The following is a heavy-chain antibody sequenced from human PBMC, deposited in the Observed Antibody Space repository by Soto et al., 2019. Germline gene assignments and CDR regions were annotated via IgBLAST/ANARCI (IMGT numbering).Heavy chain of an antibody. CDR1: GFTFDDYA. D-gene: IGHD4-17*01. Sequence: EVQLVESGGGLVQPGRSLRLSCAASGFTFDDYAMHWVRQAPGKGLEWVSGISWNSGSIGYADSVKGRFTISRDNAKNSLYLQMNSLRAEDTALYYCEKDTAYGDYGSFDYWGQGTLVTVSS. J-gene: IGHJ4*02. V-gene: IGHV3-9*01. CDR2: ISWNSGSI. CDR3: EKDTAYGDYGSFDY.